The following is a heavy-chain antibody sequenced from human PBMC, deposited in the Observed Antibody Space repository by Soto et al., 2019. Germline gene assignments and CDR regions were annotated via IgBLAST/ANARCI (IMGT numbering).Heavy chain of an antibody. CDR1: GYTFTSYG. J-gene: IGHJ6*04. D-gene: IGHD6-13*01. CDR3: ARAAAGTAYYYYYGMDV. V-gene: IGHV1-18*01. CDR2: ISAYNGNT. Sequence: QVQLVQSGAEVKKPGASVKVSCKASGYTFTSYGISWVRHAPGQGLEWMGWISAYNGNTNYAQKLQGRVTMTTDTSTSTAYTELRSLRSDDTAVYYCARAAAGTAYYYYYGMDVWGKGTTVTVSS.